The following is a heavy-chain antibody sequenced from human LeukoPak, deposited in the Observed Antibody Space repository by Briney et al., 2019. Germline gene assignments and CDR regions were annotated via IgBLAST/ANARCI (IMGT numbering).Heavy chain of an antibody. D-gene: IGHD2-2*01. J-gene: IGHJ5*02. V-gene: IGHV4-39*07. Sequence: SETPSLTCTVSGGSISSSSYYWGWIRQPPGKGLEWIGSIYYSGSTYYNPSLKSRVTISVDTSKNQFSLKLSSVTAADTAVYYCARGYGSTSCYLCGNWFDPWGQGTLVTVSS. CDR2: IYYSGST. CDR3: ARGYGSTSCYLCGNWFDP. CDR1: GGSISSSSYY.